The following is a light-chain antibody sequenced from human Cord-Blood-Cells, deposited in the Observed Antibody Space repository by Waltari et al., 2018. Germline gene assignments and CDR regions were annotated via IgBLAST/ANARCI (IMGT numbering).Light chain of an antibody. CDR3: QQSYSTPLT. V-gene: IGKV1-39*01. J-gene: IGKJ4*01. CDR1: QSISSY. CDR2: AAS. Sequence: DIQMTQSPSSLSASVGDRVTITCRASQSISSYLNWYQQKPGKAPKLLIYAASSLQSGVPSRFSGSGSGTDFTRTISSLQPEDFATYYCQQSYSTPLTFDGGTKVEIK.